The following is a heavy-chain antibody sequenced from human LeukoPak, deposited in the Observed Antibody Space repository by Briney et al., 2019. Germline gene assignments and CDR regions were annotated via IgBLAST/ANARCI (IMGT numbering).Heavy chain of an antibody. CDR3: ARSQGQYDFWSGYYHPYFDY. D-gene: IGHD3-3*01. Sequence: PSETLSLTCAVYGGSFSGYYWSWIRQPPGKGLKWIGEINHSGSTNYNPSLKSRVTISVDTSKNQFPLKLSSVTAADTAVYYCARSQGQYDFWSGYYHPYFDYWGQGTLVTVSS. CDR1: GGSFSGYY. V-gene: IGHV4-34*01. CDR2: INHSGST. J-gene: IGHJ4*02.